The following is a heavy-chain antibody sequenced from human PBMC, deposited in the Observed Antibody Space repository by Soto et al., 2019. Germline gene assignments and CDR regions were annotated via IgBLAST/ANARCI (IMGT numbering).Heavy chain of an antibody. CDR1: GFTFSSYA. Sequence: GGSLRLSCAASGFTFSSYAMSWVRQAPGKGLEWVSAISGSGGSTYYADSVKGRFTISRDNSKNTLYLQMNSLRAEDTAVYYCAKVGWSARVPQYYFDYWGQGTLVTVSS. D-gene: IGHD6-6*01. J-gene: IGHJ4*02. V-gene: IGHV3-23*01. CDR2: ISGSGGST. CDR3: AKVGWSARVPQYYFDY.